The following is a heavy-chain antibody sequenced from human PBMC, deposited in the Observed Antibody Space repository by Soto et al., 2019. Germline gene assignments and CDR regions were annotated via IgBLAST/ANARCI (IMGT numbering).Heavy chain of an antibody. CDR1: GGTFSSYA. Sequence: QVQLVQSGAEVKKPGSSVKVSCKASGGTFSSYAISWVRQAPGQGLEWMGGIIPIFGTANYAQKFQGRVTITADESTSTAYMELSSLRSEDTAVYYCARGEGMATDYYHYYGMDVWGQGTTVTVSS. J-gene: IGHJ6*02. V-gene: IGHV1-69*01. CDR2: IIPIFGTA. D-gene: IGHD5-12*01. CDR3: ARGEGMATDYYHYYGMDV.